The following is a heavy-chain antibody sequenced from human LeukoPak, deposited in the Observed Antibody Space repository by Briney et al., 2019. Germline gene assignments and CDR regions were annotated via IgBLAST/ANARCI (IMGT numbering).Heavy chain of an antibody. CDR2: ISWNSGSI. CDR3: AKDIAAAGTRYWYGMDV. J-gene: IGHJ6*02. V-gene: IGHV3-9*01. Sequence: GGSLRLSCAASGFTFSSYAMHWVRQAPGKGLEWVSGISWNSGSIGYADSVKGRFTISRDNAKNSLYLQMNSLRAEDTALYYCAKDIAAAGTRYWYGMDVWGQGTTVTVSS. D-gene: IGHD6-13*01. CDR1: GFTFSSYA.